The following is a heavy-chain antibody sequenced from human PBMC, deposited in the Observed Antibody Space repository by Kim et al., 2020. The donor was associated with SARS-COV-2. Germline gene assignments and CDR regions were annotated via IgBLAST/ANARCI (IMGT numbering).Heavy chain of an antibody. CDR1: GGSISSYY. J-gene: IGHJ6*02. CDR3: ARYHFDFWSGNLGMDV. V-gene: IGHV4-59*13. CDR2: IYYSGST. Sequence: SETLSLTCTVSGGSISSYYWSWIRQPPGKGLEWIGYIYYSGSTNYNPSLKSRVTISVDTSKNQFSLKLSSVTAADTAVYYCARYHFDFWSGNLGMDVWGQGTTVTVSS. D-gene: IGHD3-3*01.